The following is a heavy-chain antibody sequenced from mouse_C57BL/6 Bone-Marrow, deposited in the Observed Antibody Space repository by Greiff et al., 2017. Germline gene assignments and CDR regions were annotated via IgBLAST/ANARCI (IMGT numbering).Heavy chain of an antibody. J-gene: IGHJ4*01. CDR1: GYTFTSYD. Sequence: QVQLQQSGPELVKPGASVKLSCKASGYTFTSYDINWVKQRPGQGLEWIGWIYPRDGRTKYNEKFKGKATLTVDTSSRTAYMELHSLTSEDAAVYFCARLLYPYAMDYCGQGTSVTVSS. CDR2: IYPRDGRT. V-gene: IGHV1-85*01. D-gene: IGHD2-12*01. CDR3: ARLLYPYAMDY.